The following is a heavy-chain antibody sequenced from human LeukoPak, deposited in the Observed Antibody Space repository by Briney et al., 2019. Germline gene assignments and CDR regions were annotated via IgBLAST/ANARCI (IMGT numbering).Heavy chain of an antibody. V-gene: IGHV3-30*14. CDR2: ISYDGTNE. J-gene: IGHJ5*02. Sequence: PGGSLRLSCTASGFKFNTYAMHWVRQAPGKGLEWVAVISYDGTNEDYADSVKGRFTISRDNSKNTLYLQMNSLRAEDTAVYYCARDSMEGGTWGQGTLVTVSS. D-gene: IGHD3-3*02. CDR3: ARDSMEGGT. CDR1: GFKFNTYA.